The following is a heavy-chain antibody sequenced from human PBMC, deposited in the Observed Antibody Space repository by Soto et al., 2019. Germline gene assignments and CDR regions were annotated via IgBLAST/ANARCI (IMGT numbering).Heavy chain of an antibody. CDR3: ARTSFSSGWTPFDF. J-gene: IGHJ4*02. D-gene: IGHD6-19*01. CDR2: ISGSGVST. V-gene: IGHV3-23*01. Sequence: GGSLRLSCAASGFTFSSYAMSWVRQAPGKGLEWVSIISGSGVSTYYADSVKGRFTISRDNSKNALSLQMNSLRAEDTAVYYCARTSFSSGWTPFDFWGQGTLVTVSS. CDR1: GFTFSSYA.